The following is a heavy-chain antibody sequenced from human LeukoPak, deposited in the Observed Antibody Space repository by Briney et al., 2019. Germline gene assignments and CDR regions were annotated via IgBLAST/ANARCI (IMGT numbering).Heavy chain of an antibody. Sequence: ASVKVSCKASGGTFSSYAISWVRQAPGQVLEWMGGIITIFGTANYAQKFQGRVTITADKSTSTAYMELSSLRSEDTAVYYCARVGYCSGGSCYYYYYYMDVWGKGTTVTVSS. D-gene: IGHD2-15*01. J-gene: IGHJ6*03. CDR2: IITIFGTA. CDR1: GGTFSSYA. V-gene: IGHV1-69*06. CDR3: ARVGYCSGGSCYYYYYYMDV.